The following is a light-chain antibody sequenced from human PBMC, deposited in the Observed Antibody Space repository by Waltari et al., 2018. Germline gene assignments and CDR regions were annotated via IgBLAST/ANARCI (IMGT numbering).Light chain of an antibody. CDR2: DDT. CDR1: KIERKN. CDR3: HVWDASRDHVV. Sequence: SYVLTQPPSVSVAPGEAARITSEGNKIERKNVHWYPPKPGQAPVLVVYDDTDRPSGIPERFSGSNSGDTATLTISRVEAGDEADYYCHVWDASRDHVVFGGGTKLTVL. V-gene: IGLV3-21*02. J-gene: IGLJ2*01.